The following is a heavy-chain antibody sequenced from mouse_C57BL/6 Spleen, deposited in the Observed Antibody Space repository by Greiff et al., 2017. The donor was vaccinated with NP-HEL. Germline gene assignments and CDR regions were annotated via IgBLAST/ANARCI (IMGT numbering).Heavy chain of an antibody. V-gene: IGHV1-59*01. CDR1: GYTFTSYW. D-gene: IGHD1-3*01. CDR2: IDPSDSYT. J-gene: IGHJ2*01. Sequence: QVQLKQSGAELVRPGTSVKLSCKASGYTFTSYWMHWVKQRPGQGLEWIGVIDPSDSYTNYNQKFKGKATLTVDTSSSTAYMQLSSLTSEDSAVYYCALNPIDYWGQGTTLTVSS. CDR3: ALNPIDY.